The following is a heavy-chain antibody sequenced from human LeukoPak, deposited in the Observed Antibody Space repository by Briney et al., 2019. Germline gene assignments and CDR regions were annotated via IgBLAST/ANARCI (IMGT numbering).Heavy chain of an antibody. J-gene: IGHJ6*02. CDR2: MNPNRGNT. V-gene: IGHV1-8*01. CDR1: GYTFTSYD. Sequence: ASVKVSCKASGYTFTSYDINWVRQATGQGLEWMGWMNPNRGNTGYAQKFQGRVTMTRNTSISTAYMELSSLRSEDTAVYYCARPSGIAVAGTDFGGPYYYYYYGMDVWGQGTTVTVSS. D-gene: IGHD6-19*01. CDR3: ARPSGIAVAGTDFGGPYYYYYYGMDV.